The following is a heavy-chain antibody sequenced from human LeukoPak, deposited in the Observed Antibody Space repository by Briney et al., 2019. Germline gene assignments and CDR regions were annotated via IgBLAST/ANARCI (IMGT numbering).Heavy chain of an antibody. V-gene: IGHV3-30*02. J-gene: IGHJ4*02. D-gene: IGHD3-22*01. CDR2: IRYDGSNK. CDR3: AKDTYYYDSSGYSGY. Sequence: GGSLRLSCAASGFTFSSYGMHWVRQAPGKGLEWVAFIRYDGSNKYYADSVKGRLTISRDNSKNTLYLQMNSLRAEDTAVYYCAKDTYYYDSSGYSGYWGQGTLVTVSS. CDR1: GFTFSSYG.